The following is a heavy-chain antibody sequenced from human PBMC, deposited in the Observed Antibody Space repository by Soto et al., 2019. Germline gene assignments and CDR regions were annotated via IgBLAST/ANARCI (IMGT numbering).Heavy chain of an antibody. CDR2: IYYSGST. CDR3: ARRGSSSWYGY. D-gene: IGHD6-13*01. Sequence: QLQLQESGPGLVKPSETLSLTCTVSGGSISSSNYYWGWIRQPPRKGLEWFGIIYYSGSTYYNPSLKSRVTISVDTSKNQFALKLSSVTAADTAVYYCARRGSSSWYGYWGQGTLVTVSS. J-gene: IGHJ4*02. CDR1: GGSISSSNYY. V-gene: IGHV4-39*01.